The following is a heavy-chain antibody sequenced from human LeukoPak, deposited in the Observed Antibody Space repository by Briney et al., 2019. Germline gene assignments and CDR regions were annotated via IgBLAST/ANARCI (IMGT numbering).Heavy chain of an antibody. V-gene: IGHV3-48*01. CDR1: GFTFSSSG. D-gene: IGHD5-18*01. CDR2: ISSSTSTI. CDR3: ARSSYGYAFFDF. Sequence: GGSLRLSCAASGFTFSSSGMHWVRQAPGKGLEWVSYISSSTSTIYYADSVKGRFTISRDNGKDSLYLQMNSLRAEDTAVYYCARSSYGYAFFDFWGQGALVTVSS. J-gene: IGHJ4*02.